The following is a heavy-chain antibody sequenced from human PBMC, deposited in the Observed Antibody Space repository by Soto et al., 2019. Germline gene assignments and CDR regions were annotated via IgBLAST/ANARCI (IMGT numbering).Heavy chain of an antibody. V-gene: IGHV4-39*07. CDR1: GGSITSSSYY. D-gene: IGHD3-9*01. CDR3: AKDPNYVLRYFDWLFDY. CDR2: IYYSGRS. J-gene: IGHJ4*02. Sequence: SETLSLTCTVSGGSITSSSYYWGWIRQPPGKGLEWIGGIYYSGRSYYNPSLKSRVTISRDNSKNTLYLQMNSLRAEDTAVYYCAKDPNYVLRYFDWLFDYWGQGTLVTVSS.